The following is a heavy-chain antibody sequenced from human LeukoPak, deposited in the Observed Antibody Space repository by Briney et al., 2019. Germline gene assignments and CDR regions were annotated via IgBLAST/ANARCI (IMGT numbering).Heavy chain of an antibody. CDR2: VFNNGGT. D-gene: IGHD5-12*01. J-gene: IGHJ4*02. CDR1: GGSIGSYH. V-gene: IGHV4-59*01. Sequence: SETLSLTCSVSGGSIGSYHWNWIRQPSGKGLEWIGIVFNNGGTKHNPSLKSRVAISVDTSKNQFALKLSSVTAADTAVHYCVASYGGYVLDYWGQGALVIVSS. CDR3: VASYGGYVLDY.